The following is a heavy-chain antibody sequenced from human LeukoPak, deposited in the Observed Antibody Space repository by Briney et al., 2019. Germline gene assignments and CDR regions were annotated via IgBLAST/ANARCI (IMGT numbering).Heavy chain of an antibody. CDR2: IYYSGST. V-gene: IGHV4-59*01. CDR3: ARDSGPEGY. CDR1: GGSISSYY. J-gene: IGHJ4*02. Sequence: SETLSLTCTVSGGSISSYYRSWIRQPPGKGLEWIGYIYYSGSTNYNPSLKSRVTISVDTSKNQFSLKLSSVTAADTAVYYCARDSGPEGYWGQGTLVTVSS.